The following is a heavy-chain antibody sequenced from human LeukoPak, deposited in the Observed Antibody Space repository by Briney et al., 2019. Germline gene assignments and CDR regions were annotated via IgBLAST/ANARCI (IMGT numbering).Heavy chain of an antibody. V-gene: IGHV1-2*06. J-gene: IGHJ4*02. D-gene: IGHD5-18*01. CDR3: ATSSEGGYSYGSDIDY. Sequence: GASVKVSCKASGYTFTAYYMYWVRQAPGQGLECMGRINPNSGGTNYAQKFQGRVTMTRDTSISTAYMELSRLGSDDTAVYYCATSSEGGYSYGSDIDYWGQGTLVTVSS. CDR1: GYTFTAYY. CDR2: INPNSGGT.